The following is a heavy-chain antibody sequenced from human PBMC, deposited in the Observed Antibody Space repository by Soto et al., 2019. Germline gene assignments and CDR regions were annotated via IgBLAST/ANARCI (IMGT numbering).Heavy chain of an antibody. J-gene: IGHJ4*02. CDR3: ARGSEDLTSNFDY. Sequence: GGSLRLSCAASGFTFTRYSMNWVRQAPGKGLEWVSSISSTTNYIYYGDSMKGRFTISRDNAKNSLYLEMNSLRAEDTAVYYCARGSEDLTSNFDYWGQGTLVTVSS. V-gene: IGHV3-21*06. CDR2: ISSTTNYI. CDR1: GFTFTRYS.